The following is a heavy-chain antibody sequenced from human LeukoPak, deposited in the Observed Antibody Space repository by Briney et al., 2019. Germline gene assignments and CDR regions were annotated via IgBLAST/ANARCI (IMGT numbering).Heavy chain of an antibody. D-gene: IGHD2-2*01. CDR1: GFTFSSYG. Sequence: PGRSLRLSCAASGFTFSSYGMHWVRQAPGKGLEWVAVIWDDGSNKYYADSVKGRFTISRDNSKNTLYLQMNSLRAEDTAVYYCAKDPGGDIVVVPAAPDYWGQGTLVTVSS. CDR3: AKDPGGDIVVVPAAPDY. CDR2: IWDDGSNK. V-gene: IGHV3-33*06. J-gene: IGHJ4*02.